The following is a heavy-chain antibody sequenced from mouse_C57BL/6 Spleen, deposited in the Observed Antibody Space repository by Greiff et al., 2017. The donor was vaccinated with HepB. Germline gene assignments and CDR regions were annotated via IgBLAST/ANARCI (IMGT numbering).Heavy chain of an antibody. J-gene: IGHJ3*01. CDR2: ISDGGSYT. Sequence: EVQGVESGGGLVKPGGSLKLSCAASGFTFSSYAMSWVRQTPEKRLEWVATISDGGSYTYYPDNVKGRFTISRDNAKNNLYLQMSHLKSEDTAMYYCARDGSNGGFAYWGQGTLVTVSA. D-gene: IGHD2-5*01. CDR3: ARDGSNGGFAY. CDR1: GFTFSSYA. V-gene: IGHV5-4*01.